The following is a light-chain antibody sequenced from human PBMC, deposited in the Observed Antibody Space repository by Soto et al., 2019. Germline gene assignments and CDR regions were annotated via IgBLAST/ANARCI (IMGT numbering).Light chain of an antibody. CDR1: QSVLYTSMNKNY. CDR2: WAS. Sequence: DIVMTQSPDSLAVSLGERATINCKSSQSVLYTSMNKNYLAWYQQKPGQPPTLLIYWASTRESGVPDRFSGSGSGTAFTLTISSLQAEDVAVYYCQQYYSTPFTFGPGTKVDI. V-gene: IGKV4-1*01. CDR3: QQYYSTPFT. J-gene: IGKJ3*01.